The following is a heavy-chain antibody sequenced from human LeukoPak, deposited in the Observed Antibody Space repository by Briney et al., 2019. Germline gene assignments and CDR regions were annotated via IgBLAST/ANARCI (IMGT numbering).Heavy chain of an antibody. D-gene: IGHD3-22*01. CDR2: IYYSGST. Sequence: SETLSLTCTVSGGSISSYYWSWIRQPPGKGLEWIGYIYYSGSTNYNPSLKSRVTISVDTSKNQFSLKLSSVTAADTAVYYCARAPTMIVVVTTTPHFDYWGQGTLVSVSS. J-gene: IGHJ4*02. V-gene: IGHV4-59*08. CDR3: ARAPTMIVVVTTTPHFDY. CDR1: GGSISSYY.